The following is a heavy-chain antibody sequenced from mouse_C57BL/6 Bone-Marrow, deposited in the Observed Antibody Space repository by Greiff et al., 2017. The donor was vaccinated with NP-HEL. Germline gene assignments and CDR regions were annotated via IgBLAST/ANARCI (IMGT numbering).Heavy chain of an antibody. CDR1: GFTFTDYY. D-gene: IGHD2-4*01. Sequence: EVMLLESGGGLVQPGGSLSLSCAASGFTFTDYYMSWVRQPPGKALEWLVFIRNKANGYTTEYSASVKGRFTISRDNSQSILYLQMNALRAEDSATYYCARSIYYDYADAPFYAMDYWGQGTSVTVSS. CDR3: ARSIYYDYADAPFYAMDY. J-gene: IGHJ4*01. V-gene: IGHV7-3*01. CDR2: IRNKANGYTT.